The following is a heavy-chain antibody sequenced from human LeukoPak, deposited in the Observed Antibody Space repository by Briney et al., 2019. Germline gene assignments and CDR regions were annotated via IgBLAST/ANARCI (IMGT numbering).Heavy chain of an antibody. Sequence: ASVKVSCKAFGGTFSSYAISWVRQAPGQGLEWMGRIIPIFGIANYAQKFQGRVTITADKSTSTAYMELSSLRSEDTAVYYCARSIASRTYYFDYWGQGTLVTVSS. J-gene: IGHJ4*02. D-gene: IGHD6-6*01. CDR2: IIPIFGIA. CDR3: ARSIASRTYYFDY. V-gene: IGHV1-69*04. CDR1: GGTFSSYA.